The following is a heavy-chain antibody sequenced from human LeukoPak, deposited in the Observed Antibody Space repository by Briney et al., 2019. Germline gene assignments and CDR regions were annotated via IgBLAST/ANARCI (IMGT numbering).Heavy chain of an antibody. Sequence: ASVKVSCKASGGTFSSYAISWVRQAPGQGLEWMGGIIPIFGTANYAQKLQGRVTMTTDTSTSTAYMELRSLRSDDTAVYYCARDTSGSNYWGQGTLVTVSS. D-gene: IGHD1-1*01. V-gene: IGHV1-69*05. CDR1: GGTFSSYA. CDR2: IIPIFGTA. CDR3: ARDTSGSNY. J-gene: IGHJ4*02.